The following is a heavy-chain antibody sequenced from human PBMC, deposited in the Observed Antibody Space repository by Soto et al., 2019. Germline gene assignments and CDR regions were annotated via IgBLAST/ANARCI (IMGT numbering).Heavy chain of an antibody. J-gene: IGHJ4*02. CDR3: AKLGSSSWSPHYYFDY. D-gene: IGHD2-2*01. Sequence: GGSLRLSWGASGGTFDNYAVGWVRQAPGKGLEWVSAITDSSSDTYYLDSVKGRFTISRDNSKNTLYLQMNSLRAEDTAIYYCAKLGSSSWSPHYYFDYWGQGTLVTVSS. CDR1: GGTFDNYA. V-gene: IGHV3-23*01. CDR2: ITDSSSDT.